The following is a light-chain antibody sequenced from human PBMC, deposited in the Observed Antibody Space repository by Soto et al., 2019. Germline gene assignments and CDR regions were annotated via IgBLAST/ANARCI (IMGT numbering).Light chain of an antibody. CDR3: QQSYSNLFT. CDR1: QIISSY. CDR2: AAS. V-gene: IGKV1-39*01. J-gene: IGKJ2*01. Sequence: DIQMTQSPSSLSASVGDRVTITCRASQIISSYLIWYQQKPGKAPKLLIYAASSLQSGVPSKFSGRGSGTDFTLTISSLQPEDFATYYCQQSYSNLFTFGQGTQLEIK.